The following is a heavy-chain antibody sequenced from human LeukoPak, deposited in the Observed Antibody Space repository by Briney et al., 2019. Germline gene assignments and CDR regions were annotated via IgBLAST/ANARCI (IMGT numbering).Heavy chain of an antibody. D-gene: IGHD1-20*01. Sequence: SETLSLPCAVSGYSISSGYHWGWIRQPPGKGLEWIGDIYRSGIPYYNPSHKSRVTMSVDTSKNQFSLKLTSVTAADTAVYYCARINWNPDFWGQGTLVTVSS. CDR2: IYRSGIP. CDR1: GYSISSGYH. V-gene: IGHV4-38-2*01. J-gene: IGHJ4*02. CDR3: ARINWNPDF.